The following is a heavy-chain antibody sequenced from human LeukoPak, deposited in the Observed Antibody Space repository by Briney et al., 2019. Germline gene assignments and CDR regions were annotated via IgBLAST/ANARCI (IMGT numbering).Heavy chain of an antibody. V-gene: IGHV4-34*01. CDR2: INHSGST. Sequence: PSETLFLTCAVYGGSFSGYYWSWIRQPPGKGLEWIGEINHSGSTNYNPSLKSRVTISVNTSKNQFSLKLSSVTAADTAVYYCAGVLRVRDIPYYGMDVWGQGTMVTVSS. CDR1: GGSFSGYY. J-gene: IGHJ6*02. CDR3: AGVLRVRDIPYYGMDV. D-gene: IGHD2-15*01.